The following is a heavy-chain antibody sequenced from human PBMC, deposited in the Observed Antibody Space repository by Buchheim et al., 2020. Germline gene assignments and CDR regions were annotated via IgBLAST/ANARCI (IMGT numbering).Heavy chain of an antibody. CDR3: ASLYGDYVLGLYYYYGMDV. CDR2: IKQDGSEK. V-gene: IGHV3-7*01. CDR1: GFTFSSYW. J-gene: IGHJ6*02. Sequence: EVQLVESGGGLVQPGGSLRLSCAASGFTFSSYWMSWVRQAPGKGLEWVANIKQDGSEKYYADSVKGRFTISRDNAKNSLYLQMNSLRAEDTAVYYCASLYGDYVLGLYYYYGMDVWGQGTT. D-gene: IGHD4-17*01.